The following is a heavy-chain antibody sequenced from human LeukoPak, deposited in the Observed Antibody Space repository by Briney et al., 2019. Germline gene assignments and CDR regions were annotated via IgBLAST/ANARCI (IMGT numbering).Heavy chain of an antibody. J-gene: IGHJ4*02. D-gene: IGHD5-18*01. V-gene: IGHV3-15*01. CDR3: MYSYGYYPRVDFDY. CDR2: IKSKTDGGTT. CDR1: GFTFSNAW. Sequence: GGSLRLSCAASGFTFSNAWMSWVRQAPGKGLEWVGRIKSKTDGGTTDYAAPVKGRFTISRDDSKNTLYLQMNSLKTEDTAVYHCMYSYGYYPRVDFDYWGQGTLVTVSS.